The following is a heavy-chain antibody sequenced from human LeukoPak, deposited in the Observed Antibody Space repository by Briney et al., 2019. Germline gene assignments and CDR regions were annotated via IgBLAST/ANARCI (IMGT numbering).Heavy chain of an antibody. D-gene: IGHD2-8*01. CDR2: ITGSSSTI. CDR1: GFTFSTYS. Sequence: GGSLRLSCAASGFTFSTYSMSWVRQAPGKGLEWASFITGSSSTIYYADSVKGRFTISRDTAKNSLYLQMNSLRAEDTAVYYCARAPQWARFDCWGQGTLVTVSS. CDR3: ARAPQWARFDC. V-gene: IGHV3-48*01. J-gene: IGHJ4*02.